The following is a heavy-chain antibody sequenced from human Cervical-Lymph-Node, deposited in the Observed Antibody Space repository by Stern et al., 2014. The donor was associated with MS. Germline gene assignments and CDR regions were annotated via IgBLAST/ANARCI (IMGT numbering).Heavy chain of an antibody. CDR3: ARGLGNYDFWSGSLFLY. CDR2: LYYNGRT. CDR1: GGPISSGGYY. Sequence: QVQLQESGPGLVKPPQTLSLTCTVSGGPISSGGYYWSWIRQRPGKGLEWIGCLYYNGRTYHNPSLKSRVTILVDMSKNQFSLKLSSVTAADTAVYYCARGLGNYDFWSGSLFLYWGQGTLVTVSS. V-gene: IGHV4-31*03. J-gene: IGHJ4*02. D-gene: IGHD3-3*01.